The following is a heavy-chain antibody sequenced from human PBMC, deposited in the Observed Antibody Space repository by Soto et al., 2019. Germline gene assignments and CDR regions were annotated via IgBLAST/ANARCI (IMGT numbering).Heavy chain of an antibody. Sequence: ASVKVSCKASGYTFTSYYMHWVRQAPGQGLEWMGIINPSGGGTTYAQKFQGRVTMTRDTSTSTVYMELSSLQASDTATYYCTKGAERTVQRFLDWVCGHWGQGTPVTVS. CDR1: GYTFTSYY. V-gene: IGHV1-46*01. CDR3: TKGAERTVQRFLDWVCGH. CDR2: INPSGGGT. J-gene: IGHJ4*02. D-gene: IGHD3-9*01.